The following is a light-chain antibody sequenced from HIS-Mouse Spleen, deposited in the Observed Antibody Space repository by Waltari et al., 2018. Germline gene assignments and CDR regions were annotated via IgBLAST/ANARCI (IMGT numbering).Light chain of an antibody. J-gene: IGLJ3*02. Sequence: QSALTQPASVSGSPGQSITISCTGTSSDVGSYNLVSWYQQPPGKAPKLMIYEGSKRPSGVSNRFSGSKSGNTASLTISGLQAEDEADDYGCSYAGSSTFGVFGGGTKLTVL. CDR3: CSYAGSSTFGV. CDR2: EGS. V-gene: IGLV2-23*03. CDR1: SSDVGSYNL.